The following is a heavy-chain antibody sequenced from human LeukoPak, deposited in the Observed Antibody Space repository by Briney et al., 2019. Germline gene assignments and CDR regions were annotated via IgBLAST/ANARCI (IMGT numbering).Heavy chain of an antibody. V-gene: IGHV4-61*08. D-gene: IGHD6-13*01. Sequence: SETLSLTCTVSGGSISSGDYYWSWIRQPPGKGLEWIGYIYYSGSTNYNPSLKSRVTISVDTSKNQFSLKLSSVTAADTAVYYCARETGLGSSWYELDYWGQGTLVTVSS. CDR2: IYYSGST. CDR3: ARETGLGSSWYELDY. CDR1: GGSISSGDYY. J-gene: IGHJ4*02.